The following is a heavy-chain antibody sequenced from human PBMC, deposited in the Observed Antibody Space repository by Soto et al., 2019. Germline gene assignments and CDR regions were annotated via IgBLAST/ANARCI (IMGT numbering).Heavy chain of an antibody. CDR2: FRTSGDGGTT. CDR1: GFTFSSYS. D-gene: IGHD3-10*01. V-gene: IGHV3-23*01. CDR3: AKKVNYGSGSQYFDY. J-gene: IGHJ4*02. Sequence: GGSLRLSCAASGFTFSSYSMSWVRQAPGKGLEWVSGFRTSGDGGTTYYADSVKGRFTISRDNSKNTLFLQMNSLRAEDTAIYYCAKKVNYGSGSQYFDYWGQGALVTVSS.